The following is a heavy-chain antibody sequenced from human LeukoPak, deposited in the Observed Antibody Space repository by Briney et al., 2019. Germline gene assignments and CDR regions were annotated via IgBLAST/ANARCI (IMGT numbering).Heavy chain of an antibody. D-gene: IGHD4-17*01. V-gene: IGHV4-59*01. CDR2: VHYSGTT. CDR3: ATGYGDFRVEGRYFYS. J-gene: IGHJ4*02. CDR1: DGSITNYD. Sequence: SETLSLTCTVSDGSITNYDWSWVRQPPGKGLEFIGHVHYSGTTNYNPSLRSRVTISIDTSKKHFFLKLESVTAADTAVYYCATGYGDFRVEGRYFYSWGQGTLVTVSS.